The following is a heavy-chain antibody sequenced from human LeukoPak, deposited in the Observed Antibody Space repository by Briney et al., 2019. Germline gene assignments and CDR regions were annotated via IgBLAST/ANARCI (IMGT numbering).Heavy chain of an antibody. D-gene: IGHD5-18*01. J-gene: IGHJ3*02. Sequence: WETLTLSCAASGFSIDKYGLCWGRQPPPRGQGWVCSMSWYGGSTGYEDSVKGRFTISRDSAKSSLYLQMNSLLAEDTAFYYCARDSASGYTYGHDPFDIWGQGTMVTVS. CDR3: ARDSASGYTYGHDPFDI. CDR1: GFSIDKYG. CDR2: MSWYGGST. V-gene: IGHV3-20*04.